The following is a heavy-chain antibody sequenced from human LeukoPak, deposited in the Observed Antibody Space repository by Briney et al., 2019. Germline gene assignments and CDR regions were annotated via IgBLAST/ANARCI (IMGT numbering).Heavy chain of an antibody. J-gene: IGHJ4*02. CDR3: ARSLVRGIITGVCDY. CDR1: GDYISSRNNY. Sequence: PSETLSLTCTVSGDYISSRNNYWGWIRQTPGKGLEWIGSIYDTGRTYYNPAVKNRVTISVDTSKNQFSLTLTSVTAADTAVYYCARSLVRGIITGVCDYWGQGILVTVSS. CDR2: IYDTGRT. D-gene: IGHD3-10*01. V-gene: IGHV4-39*07.